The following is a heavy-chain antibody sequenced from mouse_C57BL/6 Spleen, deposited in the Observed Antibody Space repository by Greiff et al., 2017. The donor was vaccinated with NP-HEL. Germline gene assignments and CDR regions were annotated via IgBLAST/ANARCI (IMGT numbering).Heavy chain of an antibody. D-gene: IGHD2-3*01. V-gene: IGHV1-81*01. CDR3: AREGWGLLKYFDV. Sequence: QVQLQQSGAELARPGASVKLSCKASGYTFTSYGISWVKQRTGQGLEWIGEIYPRSGNTYYNEKFKGKATLTADKSSSTAYMELRSLTSEDSAVYFCAREGWGLLKYFDVWGTGTTVTVSS. CDR1: GYTFTSYG. CDR2: IYPRSGNT. J-gene: IGHJ1*03.